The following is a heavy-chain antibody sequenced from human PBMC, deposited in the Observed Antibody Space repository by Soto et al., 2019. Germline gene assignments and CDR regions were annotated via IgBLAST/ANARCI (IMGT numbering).Heavy chain of an antibody. CDR1: GFTFSSYG. J-gene: IGHJ4*02. Sequence: GGSLRLSCAASGFTFSSYGMHWVRQAPGKGLEWVAVISYDGSNKYYADSVKGRFTISRDNSKNTLYLQMNSLRAEDAAVYYCAKSLYGDYIDYWGQGTLVTVSS. CDR3: AKSLYGDYIDY. CDR2: ISYDGSNK. D-gene: IGHD4-17*01. V-gene: IGHV3-30*18.